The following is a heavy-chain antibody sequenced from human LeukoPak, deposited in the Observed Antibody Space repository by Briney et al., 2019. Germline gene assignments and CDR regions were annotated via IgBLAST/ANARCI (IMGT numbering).Heavy chain of an antibody. CDR2: IYYSGST. D-gene: IGHD6-13*01. Sequence: SETLSLTCTVAGGSISSYYWSSIPQPPGRGLEWIGYIYYSGSTNYNPSPQSRVTISVDTSKNQFSLKLSSVTAADTAVYYCARSGIVSSSWYLSGDYYYYYGMDVWGQGTTVTVSS. CDR3: ARSGIVSSSWYLSGDYYYYYGMDV. J-gene: IGHJ6*02. CDR1: GGSISSYY. V-gene: IGHV4-59*01.